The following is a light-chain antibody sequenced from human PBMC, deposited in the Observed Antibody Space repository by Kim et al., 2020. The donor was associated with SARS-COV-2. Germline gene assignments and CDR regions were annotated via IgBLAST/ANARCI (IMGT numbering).Light chain of an antibody. V-gene: IGKV1-5*03. CDR1: QSIGSY. CDR3: QQYNSYST. J-gene: IGKJ1*01. Sequence: DIQMTQSPSTLSASVGDTVTITCRASQSIGSYLAWYRQKPGEAPNLLIYSVSSLESGVPSRFSGSGSGTEFTLTISSLQPDDFATYYCQQYNSYSTFGQGTKVDIK. CDR2: SVS.